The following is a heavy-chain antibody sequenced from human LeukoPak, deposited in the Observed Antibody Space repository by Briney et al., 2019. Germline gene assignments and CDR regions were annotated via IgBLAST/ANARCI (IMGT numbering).Heavy chain of an antibody. D-gene: IGHD3-22*01. J-gene: IGHJ6*03. CDR3: ARGGSSGYYSYYYYYMDV. CDR1: GFTFSSYE. CDR2: INWNGGST. V-gene: IGHV3-20*04. Sequence: GGSLRLSCAASGFTFSSYEMNWVRQAPGKGLEWVSGINWNGGSTGYADSVKGRFTISRDNAKNSLYLQMNSLRAEDTALYYCARGGSSGYYSYYYYYMDVWGKGTTVTVSS.